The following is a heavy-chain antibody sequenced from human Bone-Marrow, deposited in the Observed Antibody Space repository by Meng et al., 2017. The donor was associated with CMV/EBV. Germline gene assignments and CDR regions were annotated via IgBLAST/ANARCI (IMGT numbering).Heavy chain of an antibody. V-gene: IGHV1-8*01. J-gene: IGHJ4*02. CDR1: GYTCTSYD. CDR3: ARVVFWGGQATYYFDY. Sequence: SGYTCTSYDVNWVRQAPGQGLEWMGWLSPSSGNTGYTQKFQGRVTMTRNTSITTAYLELSSLRSDDTAVYYCARVVFWGGQATYYFDYWGQGTLVTVSS. CDR2: LSPSSGNT. D-gene: IGHD3-3*01.